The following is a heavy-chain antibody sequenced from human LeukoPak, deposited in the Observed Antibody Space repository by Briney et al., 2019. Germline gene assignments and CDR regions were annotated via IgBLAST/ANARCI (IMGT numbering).Heavy chain of an antibody. CDR1: GGSFSGYY. V-gene: IGHV4-34*01. CDR2: INHSGST. CDR3: ARTTEGGYSYGYFYYYYMDV. Sequence: SETLSPTCAVYGGSFSGYYWSWIRQPPGKGLEWIGEINHSGSTNYNPSLKSRVTISVDTSKNQFSLKLGSVTAADTAVYYCARTTEGGYSYGYFYYYYMDVWGKGTTVTISS. J-gene: IGHJ6*03. D-gene: IGHD5-18*01.